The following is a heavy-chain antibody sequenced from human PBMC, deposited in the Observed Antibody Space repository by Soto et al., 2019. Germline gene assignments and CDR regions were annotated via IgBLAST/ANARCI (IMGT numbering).Heavy chain of an antibody. Sequence: VQLVESGGGVVQPGRSLRLSCAASGFTFSSYGMHWVRQAPGKGLEWVAVISYDGSNKYYADSVKGRFTIYRDNSKNTLYLQMNSLRAEDTAVYYCAKDGKTGYSSSWPDIDYWGQGTLVTVSS. J-gene: IGHJ4*02. V-gene: IGHV3-30*18. CDR1: GFTFSSYG. D-gene: IGHD6-13*01. CDR3: AKDGKTGYSSSWPDIDY. CDR2: ISYDGSNK.